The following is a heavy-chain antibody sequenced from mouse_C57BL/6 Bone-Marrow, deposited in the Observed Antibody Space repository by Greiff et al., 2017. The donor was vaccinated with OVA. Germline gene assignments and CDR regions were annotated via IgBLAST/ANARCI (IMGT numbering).Heavy chain of an antibody. D-gene: IGHD2-5*01. J-gene: IGHJ3*01. CDR2: ISDGGSYT. V-gene: IGHV5-4*01. CDR1: GFTFSSYA. CDR3: ARRSNYEAY. Sequence: EVHLVESGGGLVKPGGSLKLSCAASGFTFSSYAMSWVRQTPEKRLEWVATISDGGSYTYYPDNVKGRFTISRDNAKNNLYLQMSHLKSEDTAMYYCARRSNYEAYWGQGTLVTVSA.